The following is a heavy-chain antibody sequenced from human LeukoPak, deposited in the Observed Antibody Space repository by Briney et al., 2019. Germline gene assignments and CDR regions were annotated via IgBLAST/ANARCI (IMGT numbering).Heavy chain of an antibody. J-gene: IGHJ2*01. Sequence: SETLSLTCTVSGGSISSYYWSWIRQPPGKGLEWIGFVSYSGYTNYNPSLKSRVTISVDTSKNQFSLKLRSVTAADTAIYYCARGAGLLWYFDLWGRGTLVTVSS. D-gene: IGHD1-26*01. CDR2: VSYSGYT. CDR1: GGSISSYY. V-gene: IGHV4-59*01. CDR3: ARGAGLLWYFDL.